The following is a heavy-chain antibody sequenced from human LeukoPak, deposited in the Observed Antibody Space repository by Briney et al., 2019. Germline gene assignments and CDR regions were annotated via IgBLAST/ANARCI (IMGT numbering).Heavy chain of an antibody. V-gene: IGHV1-18*04. J-gene: IGHJ3*01. Sequence: GASVKVSCKASGYTFIGYYMHWVRQAPGQGLEWMGWISAYNGNTNYAQKLQGRVTMTTDTSTSTAYMELRSLRSDDTAVYYCAVNYYDSSGYSFWGQGTMVTVSS. D-gene: IGHD3-22*01. CDR1: GYTFIGYY. CDR3: AVNYYDSSGYSF. CDR2: ISAYNGNT.